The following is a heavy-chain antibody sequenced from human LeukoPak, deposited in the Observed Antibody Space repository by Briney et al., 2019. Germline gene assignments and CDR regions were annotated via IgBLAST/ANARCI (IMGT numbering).Heavy chain of an antibody. CDR2: IYHSGST. Sequence: SQTLSLTCTVSGYSISSGYYWGWIRQPPGKGLEWIGSIYHSGSTYYNPSLKSRVTISVDTSKNQFSLKLSSVTAVDTAVYYCARGYRDYFDYWGQGTLVTVSS. CDR3: ARGYRDYFDY. J-gene: IGHJ4*02. V-gene: IGHV4-38-2*02. CDR1: GYSISSGYY. D-gene: IGHD1-14*01.